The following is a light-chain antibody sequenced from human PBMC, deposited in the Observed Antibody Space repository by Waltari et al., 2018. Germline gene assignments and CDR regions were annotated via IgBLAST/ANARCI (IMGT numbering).Light chain of an antibody. Sequence: QSVLTQPPSASGTPGQRVTISCSGSSSNIGSNTVNWYQQLPGTAPKLLSYSNNQRPSGVPERVSGSKSGTSASLAISGLQSEDEADYYCAAWDDSLNAVVFGGGTKLTVL. CDR2: SNN. CDR1: SSNIGSNT. V-gene: IGLV1-44*01. J-gene: IGLJ2*01. CDR3: AAWDDSLNAVV.